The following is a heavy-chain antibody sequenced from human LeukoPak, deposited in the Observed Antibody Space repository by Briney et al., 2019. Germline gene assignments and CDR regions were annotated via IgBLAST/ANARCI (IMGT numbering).Heavy chain of an antibody. CDR3: ARARTVSEDWFDP. Sequence: SETLSLTCTVSGGSVSSGSYYWSWIRQPPGKGLEWIGYIYYSGSTNYNPSLKSRVTISVDTSKNQFSLKLSSVTAADTAVYYCARARTVSEDWFDPWGQGTLVTVSS. CDR2: IYYSGST. J-gene: IGHJ5*02. CDR1: GGSVSSGSYY. V-gene: IGHV4-61*01. D-gene: IGHD4-11*01.